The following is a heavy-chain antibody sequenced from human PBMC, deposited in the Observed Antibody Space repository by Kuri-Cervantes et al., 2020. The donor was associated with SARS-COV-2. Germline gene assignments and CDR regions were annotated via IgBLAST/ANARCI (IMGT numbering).Heavy chain of an antibody. CDR1: GFTFGDYA. Sequence: GGSLRLSCTTSGFTFGDYALSWVRQAPGKGLEWVAFIRYDGSNKYYADSVKGRVTISRDNSKNSLYLQMNSLRAEDTAVYYCARAASGSYYGAFDIWGQGTMVTVSS. V-gene: IGHV3-30*02. CDR3: ARAASGSYYGAFDI. CDR2: IRYDGSNK. J-gene: IGHJ3*02. D-gene: IGHD1-26*01.